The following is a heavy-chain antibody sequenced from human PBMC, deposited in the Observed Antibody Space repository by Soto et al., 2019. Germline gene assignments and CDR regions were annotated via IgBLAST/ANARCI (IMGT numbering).Heavy chain of an antibody. J-gene: IGHJ4*02. CDR3: AKDLGRISAELLRYYYDY. CDR2: ISGSGGST. V-gene: IGHV3-23*01. D-gene: IGHD1-26*01. Sequence: GGSLRLSCAASGFTFSSYAMSWVRQAPGKGLEWVSAISGSGGSTYYADSVKGRFTISRDNSKNTLYLQMNSLRAEDTAVYYCAKDLGRISAELLRYYYDYWGQGTLVTVSS. CDR1: GFTFSSYA.